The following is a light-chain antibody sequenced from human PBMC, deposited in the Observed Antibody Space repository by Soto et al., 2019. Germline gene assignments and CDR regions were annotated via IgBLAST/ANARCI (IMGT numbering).Light chain of an antibody. V-gene: IGLV2-8*01. CDR1: SSDVGGYNF. Sequence: QSALTQPPSASGSPGQSVTISCTGTSSDVGGYNFVSWYQQHPGKAPKLIISEVSKRPSGVPDRFSGSKSGNTASLTVSGLQAEDEADYYCSAYAGSSNGVFGTGNKVTVL. J-gene: IGLJ1*01. CDR3: SAYAGSSNGV. CDR2: EVS.